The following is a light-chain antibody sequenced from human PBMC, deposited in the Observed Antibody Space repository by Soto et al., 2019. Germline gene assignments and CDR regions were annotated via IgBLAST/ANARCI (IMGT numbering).Light chain of an antibody. CDR1: QSISIN. V-gene: IGKV3-20*01. CDR3: QQYGSSPSWT. J-gene: IGKJ1*01. Sequence: EIVMTRSPATLSVSPGARALLSCRASQSISINLAWYQQKPGQAPRLLIYGASSRATVIPDRFSGSGSGTDFTLTISRLEPEDFAVYYCQQYGSSPSWTFGQGTKVDI. CDR2: GAS.